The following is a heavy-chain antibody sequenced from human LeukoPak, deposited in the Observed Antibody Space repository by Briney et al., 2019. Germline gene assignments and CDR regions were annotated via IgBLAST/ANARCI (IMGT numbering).Heavy chain of an antibody. J-gene: IGHJ4*02. D-gene: IGHD1-1*01. CDR1: GFTFSGSA. V-gene: IGHV3-73*01. CDR3: TRRLESGNWDFDY. CDR2: IRNKDNSYAT. Sequence: PGGSLRLSCAASGFTFSGSAMHWVRQASGKGLEWVGRIRNKDNSYATAYAASVKGRFTISRDDSGNMAYLQMNSLKTEDTAVYYCTRRLESGNWDFDYWGQGARVTVSS.